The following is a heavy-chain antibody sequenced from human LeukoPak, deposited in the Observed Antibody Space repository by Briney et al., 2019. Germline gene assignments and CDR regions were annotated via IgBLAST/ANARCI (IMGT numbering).Heavy chain of an antibody. Sequence: SVKVSCKASGGTFSSYAISWVRQAPGQGLEWMGGIIPIFGTANYAQKFQGRVTITADESTSTAYMELSSLRSEDTAVYYCARALQWELPIDYWGQGTLVTVSS. J-gene: IGHJ4*02. D-gene: IGHD1-26*01. CDR2: IIPIFGTA. V-gene: IGHV1-69*13. CDR3: ARALQWELPIDY. CDR1: GGTFSSYA.